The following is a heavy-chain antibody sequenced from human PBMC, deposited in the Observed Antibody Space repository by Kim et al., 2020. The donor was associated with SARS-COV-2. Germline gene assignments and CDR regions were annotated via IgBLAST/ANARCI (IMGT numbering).Heavy chain of an antibody. CDR3: ARDQYPGTTLGAAAGPFDY. D-gene: IGHD1-1*01. V-gene: IGHV1-18*01. J-gene: IGHJ4*02. Sequence: ASVKVSCKASGYTFTSYGISWVRQAPGQGLEWMGWISAYNGNTNYAQKLQGRVTMTTDTSTSTAYMELRSLRSDDTAVYYCARDQYPGTTLGAAAGPFDYWGQGTLVTVSS. CDR2: ISAYNGNT. CDR1: GYTFTSYG.